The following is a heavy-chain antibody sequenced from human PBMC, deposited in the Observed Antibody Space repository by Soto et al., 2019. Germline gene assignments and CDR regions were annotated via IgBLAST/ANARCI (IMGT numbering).Heavy chain of an antibody. CDR3: ARDRSIAVAGTDYFDY. J-gene: IGHJ4*02. D-gene: IGHD6-19*01. CDR1: GFTFSSYS. Sequence: GGSLRLSCAASGFTFSSYSMNWVRQAPGKGLEWVSSISSSSSYIYYADSVKGRFTISRDNAKNSLYLQMNSLRAEDTAVYYCARDRSIAVAGTDYFDYWGQGTLVTVSS. V-gene: IGHV3-21*01. CDR2: ISSSSSYI.